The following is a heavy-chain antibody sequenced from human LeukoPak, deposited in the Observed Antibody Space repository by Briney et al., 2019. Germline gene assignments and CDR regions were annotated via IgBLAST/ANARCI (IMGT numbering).Heavy chain of an antibody. CDR3: AKDPNGNYIGALDI. CDR1: GFTFSIYA. Sequence: GALRLSCAASGFTFSIYAMHWVRQAPGKGLEWVSSIGVGGDTTYYADSVKGRFTISRDNSKSTLYLQMNSLRAGDTAVYYCAKDPNGNYIGALDIWGQGTMVTVSS. V-gene: IGHV3-23*01. CDR2: IGVGGDTT. D-gene: IGHD4-17*01. J-gene: IGHJ3*02.